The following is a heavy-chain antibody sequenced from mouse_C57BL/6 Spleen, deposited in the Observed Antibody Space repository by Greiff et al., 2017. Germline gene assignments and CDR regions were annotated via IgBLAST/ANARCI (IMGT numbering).Heavy chain of an antibody. CDR3: ARRIYYDYAY. V-gene: IGHV1-81*01. CDR1: GYTFTSYG. Sequence: VQLKESGAELARPGASVKLSCKASGYTFTSYGISWVKQRTGQGLEWIGEIYPRSGNTYYNEKFKGKATLTADKSSSTAYMELRSLTSEDSAVYFCARRIYYDYAYWGQGTLVTVSA. J-gene: IGHJ3*01. CDR2: IYPRSGNT. D-gene: IGHD2-4*01.